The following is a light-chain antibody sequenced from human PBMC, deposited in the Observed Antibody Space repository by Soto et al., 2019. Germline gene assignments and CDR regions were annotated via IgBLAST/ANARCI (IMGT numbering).Light chain of an antibody. CDR2: GAS. V-gene: IGKV3-20*01. J-gene: IGKJ1*01. CDR3: QQFGNSLRT. Sequence: IVLTQSPGTLSLSPGERATLSCRASQSVSANYLAWYQQKPGQAPRLLIYGASTRATGIPDRFSGSGSGRDFTLTISRLEPEDFAVYYCQQFGNSLRTFGQGTQVEIK. CDR1: QSVSANY.